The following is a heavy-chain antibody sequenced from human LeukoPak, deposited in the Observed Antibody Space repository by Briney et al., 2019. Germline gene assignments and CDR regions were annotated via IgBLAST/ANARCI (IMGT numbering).Heavy chain of an antibody. CDR2: IADTGTI. CDR1: GFNFNIHT. D-gene: IGHD3-10*01. V-gene: IGHV3-48*04. J-gene: IGHJ5*02. CDR3: ARGLIDGSYLDP. Sequence: GGSLRLSCLASGFNFNIHTMRWVRQTPGKGLEWVSHIADTGTIYYADSVKGRFTISRDNANNSVYLQMNSLRVEDTAVYYCARGLIDGSYLDPWGQGTRVTVSS.